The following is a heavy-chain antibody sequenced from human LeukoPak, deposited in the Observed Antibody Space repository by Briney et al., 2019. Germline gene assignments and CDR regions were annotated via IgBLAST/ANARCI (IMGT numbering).Heavy chain of an antibody. V-gene: IGHV3-30-3*01. CDR3: ARGSEYNSGSYSQAKDWFDP. J-gene: IGHJ5*02. CDR1: GFTFSSYA. D-gene: IGHD1-26*01. CDR2: ISYDGSNK. Sequence: GGSLRLSCAASGFTFSSYATHWVRQAPGKGLEWVAVISYDGSNKYYADSVKGRFTISRDNSKNTRYLQMNSLRAEDTAVYYCARGSEYNSGSYSQAKDWFDPWGQGTLVTVSS.